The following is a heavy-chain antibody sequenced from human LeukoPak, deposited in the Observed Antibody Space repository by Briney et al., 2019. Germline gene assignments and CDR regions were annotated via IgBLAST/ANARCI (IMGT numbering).Heavy chain of an antibody. CDR3: AKGIVARSFDPPVDAFDI. D-gene: IGHD6-6*01. V-gene: IGHV3-9*01. CDR2: ISWNSGSI. Sequence: GGSLRLSCAASGFTFDDYAMHWARQAPGKGLEWVSGISWNSGSIGYADSVKGRFTISRDNAKNSLYLQMNSLRAEDTALYYCAKGIVARSFDPPVDAFDIWGQGTMVTVSS. J-gene: IGHJ3*02. CDR1: GFTFDDYA.